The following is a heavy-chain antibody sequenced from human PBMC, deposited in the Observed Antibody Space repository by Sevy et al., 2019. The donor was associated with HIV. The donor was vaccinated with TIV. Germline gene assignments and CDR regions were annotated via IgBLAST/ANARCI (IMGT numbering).Heavy chain of an antibody. Sequence: ASVKVSCKASGYTFTGYYMHWVRQTPGQGLEWVGWIHTLSGGTNYAQKFQGRATMTRDTSISTAYMEVTRLRSDDTAVFYCARGFSGYDLFPSGFDYWGQGTLVTVSS. CDR1: GYTFTGYY. J-gene: IGHJ4*02. CDR3: ARGFSGYDLFPSGFDY. D-gene: IGHD5-12*01. CDR2: IHTLSGGT. V-gene: IGHV1-2*02.